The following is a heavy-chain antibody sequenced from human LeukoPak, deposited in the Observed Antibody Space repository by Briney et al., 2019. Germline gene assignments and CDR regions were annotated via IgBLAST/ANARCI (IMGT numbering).Heavy chain of an antibody. CDR2: INPNNGDT. CDR1: GYTFSGYY. CDR3: ARDSNYYDSTDYLDH. J-gene: IGHJ4*02. V-gene: IGHV1-2*02. D-gene: IGHD3-9*01. Sequence: ASVTVSCKASGYTFSGYYIHWIRQAPGQGLEWMGWINPNNGDTEYAQTFHGRVTMTRDTSIRTAYMELSGLRYDDTALYYCARDSNYYDSTDYLDHWGQGSQIIVSS.